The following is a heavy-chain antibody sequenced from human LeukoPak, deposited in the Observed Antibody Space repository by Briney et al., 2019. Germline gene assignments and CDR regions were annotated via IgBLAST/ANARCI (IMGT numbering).Heavy chain of an antibody. V-gene: IGHV4-39*07. CDR2: IYYSGST. D-gene: IGHD2-15*01. CDR1: GGSISSSAYY. CDR3: ARDRDVDDFDS. Sequence: SETLSLTCTVSGGSISSSAYYWGWIRQPPGKGLEWIGSIYYSGSTYYNPSLKSRVTISVDTSKNQFSLKLSSVTAADTAVYYCARDRDVDDFDSWGHGTLVTVSS. J-gene: IGHJ4*01.